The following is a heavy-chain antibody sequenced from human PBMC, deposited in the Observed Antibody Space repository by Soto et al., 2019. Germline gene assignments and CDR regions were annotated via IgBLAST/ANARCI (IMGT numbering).Heavy chain of an antibody. J-gene: IGHJ6*03. V-gene: IGHV4-30-4*01. CDR3: ARRSPVSRTEVGYYYYMDV. CDR1: GGSISSGDYY. CDR2: IYYSGST. Sequence: SETLSLTCTVSGGSISSGDYYWSWIRQPPGKGLEWIGYIYYSGSTNYNPSIKSRVTISVDTSKNQFSLKLSSVTAADTAVYYCARRSPVSRTEVGYYYYMDVWGKGTTVTVSS.